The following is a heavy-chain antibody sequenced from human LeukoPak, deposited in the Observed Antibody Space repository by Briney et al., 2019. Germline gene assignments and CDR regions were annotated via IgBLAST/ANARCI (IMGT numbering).Heavy chain of an antibody. D-gene: IGHD6-19*01. CDR2: VTSSSRTI. CDR1: GFTFSSYA. J-gene: IGHJ4*02. CDR3: ARGSSSGWYLDY. V-gene: IGHV3-48*01. Sequence: AGGSLRLSCAASGFTFSSYAMSWVRQAPGKGPEWIAYVTSSSRTIYYADSVKGRFTISRDNAKSSLYLQLDSLRAEDTAVYYCARGSSSGWYLDYWGQGTLVTVSS.